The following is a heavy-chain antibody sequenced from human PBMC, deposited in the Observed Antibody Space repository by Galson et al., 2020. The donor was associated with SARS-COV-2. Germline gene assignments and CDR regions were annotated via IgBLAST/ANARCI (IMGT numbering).Heavy chain of an antibody. D-gene: IGHD2-2*01. CDR1: GFIFHNHE. CDR3: ARGYDADF. CDR2: INYNSLTA. Sequence: GGSLRLSCVTSGFIFHNHEMTWVRQVPGKGLEWVSGINYNSLTAYYAESVKGRFTISRDNAKKSLYLYMNSLRPEDTAIYYCARGYDADFWGQGTLVTVSS. J-gene: IGHJ4*02. V-gene: IGHV3-20*04.